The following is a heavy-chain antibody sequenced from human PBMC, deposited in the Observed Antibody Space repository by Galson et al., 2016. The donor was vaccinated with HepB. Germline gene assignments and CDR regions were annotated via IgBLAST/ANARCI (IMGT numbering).Heavy chain of an antibody. CDR1: GGSISSGGYY. D-gene: IGHD3-3*01. CDR3: ARGQKGNYDFWTGGITGYYFDS. CDR2: IYYTGST. Sequence: TLSLTCTVSGGSISSGGYYWSWIRQHPGKGLEWIGYIYYTGSTYYNPSLKSRVTISVDTSKNQFSLKLSSVTAADTAVYYCARGQKGNYDFWTGGITGYYFDSWGQGTLVTVSS. V-gene: IGHV4-31*03. J-gene: IGHJ4*02.